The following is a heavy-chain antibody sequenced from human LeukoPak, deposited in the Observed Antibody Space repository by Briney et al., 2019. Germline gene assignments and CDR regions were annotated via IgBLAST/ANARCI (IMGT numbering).Heavy chain of an antibody. J-gene: IGHJ6*03. CDR1: GYTFTSYY. CDR3: ASAPSYYYYYMDV. Sequence: GASVKVSCKASGYTFTSYYMHWVRQAPGQGLEWMGIINPSGGSTSYAQKFQGRVAMTRDMSTSTVYMELSSLRSEDTAVYYCASAPSYYYYYMDVWGKGTTVTVSS. V-gene: IGHV1-46*01. CDR2: INPSGGST.